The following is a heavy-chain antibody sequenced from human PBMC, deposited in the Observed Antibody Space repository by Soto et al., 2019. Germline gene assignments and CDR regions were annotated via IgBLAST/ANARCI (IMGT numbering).Heavy chain of an antibody. V-gene: IGHV3-7*01. CDR1: GFTFSRYS. D-gene: IGHD5-18*01. CDR3: ARGDTPMITGMDSFDI. Sequence: GGSLRLSCAASGFTFSRYSMNWVRQAPGKGLEWVANIKQDGTEKNYVDSVKGRFTISRDNARKSLYLQMDSLRAEDTAVYFCARGDTPMITGMDSFDIWGQGTMVTVSS. J-gene: IGHJ3*02. CDR2: IKQDGTEK.